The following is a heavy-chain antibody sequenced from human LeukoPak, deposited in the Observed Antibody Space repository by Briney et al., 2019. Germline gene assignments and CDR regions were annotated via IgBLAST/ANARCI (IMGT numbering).Heavy chain of an antibody. CDR2: ISGSGGST. Sequence: GGSLRLSCAASGFTFSSYAMTWVRQAPGKGLEWVPAISGSGGSTSYADSVKGRFTISRDNSKNTLYLQMNSLRAEDTAVYYCAKMRQWLVTPFDYWGQGTLVTVSS. J-gene: IGHJ4*02. CDR3: AKMRQWLVTPFDY. V-gene: IGHV3-23*01. CDR1: GFTFSSYA. D-gene: IGHD6-19*01.